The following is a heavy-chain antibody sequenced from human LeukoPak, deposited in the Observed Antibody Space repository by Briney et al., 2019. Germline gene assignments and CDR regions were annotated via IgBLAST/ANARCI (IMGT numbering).Heavy chain of an antibody. CDR1: GFTFSSYW. J-gene: IGHJ4*02. CDR2: INHNGNVN. Sequence: GGSLRLPCAASGFTFSSYWMNWARQAPGKGLEWVASINHNGNVNYYVDSVKGRFTISRDNAKNSLYLQMSGLRAEDTAVYYCMTELLGYRGQGTLVTVSS. CDR3: MTELLGY. V-gene: IGHV3-7*03. D-gene: IGHD1-14*01.